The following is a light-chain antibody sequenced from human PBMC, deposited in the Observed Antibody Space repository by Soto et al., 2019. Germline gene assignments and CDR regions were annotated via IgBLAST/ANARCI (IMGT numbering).Light chain of an antibody. J-gene: IGLJ1*01. CDR1: SSDVGGYNY. CDR2: EVS. Sequence: QSVLTQPASVSVSPGQSITSSCTGTSSDVGGYNYVSWYQQHPGKAPKLVIYEVSNRPSGVSNRFSGSKSGNTASLTISGLQAEDEADYYCSSYTSSSTLYVFGTGTKVTVL. V-gene: IGLV2-14*01. CDR3: SSYTSSSTLYV.